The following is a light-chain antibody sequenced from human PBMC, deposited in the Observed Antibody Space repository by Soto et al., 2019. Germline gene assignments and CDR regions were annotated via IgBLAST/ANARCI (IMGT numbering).Light chain of an antibody. J-gene: IGLJ1*01. CDR1: SSDIGAYNY. CDR2: EVT. V-gene: IGLV2-14*01. Sequence: QPVLTQPASVSASPGQSITISCTGTSSDIGAYNYISWYQQHPGKAPKLMIYEVTNRPSGISNRFSGSRSGNTASLSISGLQAEDEADYYCSSFSSAIAFVFGTGTKVTVL. CDR3: SSFSSAIAFV.